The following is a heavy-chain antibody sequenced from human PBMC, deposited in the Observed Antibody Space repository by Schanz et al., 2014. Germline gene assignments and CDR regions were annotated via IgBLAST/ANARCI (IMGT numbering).Heavy chain of an antibody. D-gene: IGHD6-19*01. Sequence: QVQLVQSGPEVKKPGSSVKVSCQAFGDTFSKYNIMWVRQVPGQGLEWLGRIMPLRGIGNNAWKFQDRLTITADKSMNITYKELSSLGTEDTAVYYCTRLRRADPNGFDVWGQGTTVNVS. CDR2: IMPLRGIG. CDR1: GDTFSKYN. J-gene: IGHJ6*02. V-gene: IGHV1-69*02. CDR3: TRLRRADPNGFDV.